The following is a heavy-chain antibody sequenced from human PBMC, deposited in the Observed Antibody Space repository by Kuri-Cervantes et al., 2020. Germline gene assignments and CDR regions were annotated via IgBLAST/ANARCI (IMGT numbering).Heavy chain of an antibody. CDR2: ISSSSSYI. CDR1: GFTFDTYA. D-gene: IGHD2-2*01. V-gene: IGHV3-21*01. CDR3: ARGGPWVPAATSWFDP. Sequence: GESLKISCEASGFTFDTYAIHWVRQAPGKGLEWVSSISSSSSYIYYADSVKGRFTISRDNAKNSLYLQMNSLRAEDTAVYYCARGGPWVPAATSWFDPWGQGTLVTVSS. J-gene: IGHJ5*02.